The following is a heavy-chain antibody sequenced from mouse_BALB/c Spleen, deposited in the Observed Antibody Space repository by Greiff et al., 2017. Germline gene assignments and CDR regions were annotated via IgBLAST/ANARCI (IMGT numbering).Heavy chain of an antibody. J-gene: IGHJ4*01. Sequence: VQLKESGGGLVQPGGSLRLSCATSGFTFTDYYMSWVRQPPGKALEWLGFIRNKANGYTTEYSASVKGRFTISRDNSQSILYLQMNTLRAEDSATYYCARDNRYDGYYAMDYWGQGTSVTVSS. CDR2: IRNKANGYTT. CDR3: ARDNRYDGYYAMDY. CDR1: GFTFTDYY. V-gene: IGHV7-3*02. D-gene: IGHD2-14*01.